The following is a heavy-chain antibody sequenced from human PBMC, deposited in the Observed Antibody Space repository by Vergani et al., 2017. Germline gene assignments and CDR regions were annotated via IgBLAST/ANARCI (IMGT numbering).Heavy chain of an antibody. CDR2: ISGSGGST. CDR1: GGSISSSSYY. D-gene: IGHD2-2*02. J-gene: IGHJ4*02. CDR3: ARGCSSTSCYTGDY. Sequence: LQLQESGPGLVKPSETLSLTCTVSGGSISSSSYYWGWIRQPPGKGLEWVSAISGSGGSTYYADSVKGRFTISRDNSKNTLYLQMNSLRAEDTAVYYCARGCSSTSCYTGDYWGQGTLVTVSS. V-gene: IGHV3-66*02.